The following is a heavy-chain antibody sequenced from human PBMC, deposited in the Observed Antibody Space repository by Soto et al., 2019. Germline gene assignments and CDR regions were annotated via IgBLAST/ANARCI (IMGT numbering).Heavy chain of an antibody. J-gene: IGHJ4*02. Sequence: QVQLVQSGAEVKKPGASVKVSCKASGYTFTSYGISWVRQAPGKGLEWMGWINAYIGTTTYEQKLQGRVTMTTDTSTRTPYMERRSVRSDDTAVYYSARQLGYGLIDYWGQGTLVTVSS. CDR3: ARQLGYGLIDY. CDR2: INAYIGTT. V-gene: IGHV1-18*01. CDR1: GYTFTSYG. D-gene: IGHD5-18*01.